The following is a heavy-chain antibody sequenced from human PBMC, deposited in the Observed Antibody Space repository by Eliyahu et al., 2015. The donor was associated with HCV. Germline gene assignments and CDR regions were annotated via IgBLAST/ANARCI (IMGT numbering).Heavy chain of an antibody. J-gene: IGHJ6*02. CDR3: ARVLARRDYYYGMDV. V-gene: IGHV3-21*01. CDR1: GFTFSSYS. Sequence: EVQLVESGGGLVKPGGSLRLSCAASGFTFSSYSMNWVRQAPGKGLEWVSSISSSSSYIYYADSVKGRFTISRDNAKNSLYLQMNTLRAEDTAVYYCARVLARRDYYYGMDVWGQGTTVTVSS. CDR2: ISSSSSYI. D-gene: IGHD2/OR15-2a*01.